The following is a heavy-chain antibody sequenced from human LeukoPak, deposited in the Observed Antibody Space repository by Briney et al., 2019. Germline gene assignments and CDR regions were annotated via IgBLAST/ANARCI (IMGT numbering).Heavy chain of an antibody. CDR2: IYYSGST. Sequence: PSETLSLTCTVSGGSISSSSYYWGWIRQPPGKGLEWIGSIYYSGSTYYNPSLKSRVTISVDTSKNQFSLKLSSVTAADTAVYYCARDPFLTPLEIGAQPAASSWGQGTLVTVSS. D-gene: IGHD2-2*01. V-gene: IGHV4-39*07. CDR3: ARDPFLTPLEIGAQPAASS. J-gene: IGHJ5*02. CDR1: GGSISSSSYY.